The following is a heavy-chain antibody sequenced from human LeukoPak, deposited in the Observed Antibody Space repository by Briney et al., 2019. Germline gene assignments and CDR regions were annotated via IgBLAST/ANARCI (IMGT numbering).Heavy chain of an antibody. CDR2: ISSSSSTI. CDR1: GFTLSSYS. J-gene: IGHJ4*02. Sequence: GGPLRLSCAASGFTLSSYSMNWVRQAPGKGLEWVSYISSSSSTIYYADSVKGRFTISRDNARNSLYLQMTSLRAEDTAVYYCARAVISTFDYWGQGTLVTVSS. V-gene: IGHV3-48*01. CDR3: ARAVISTFDY. D-gene: IGHD3-3*02.